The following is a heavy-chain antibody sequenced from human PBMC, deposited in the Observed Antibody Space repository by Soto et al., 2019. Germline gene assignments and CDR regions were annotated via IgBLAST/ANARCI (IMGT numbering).Heavy chain of an antibody. CDR3: ARVGGGRSYYFDY. CDR2: ISYDGSNK. J-gene: IGHJ4*02. Sequence: QVQLVESGGGVVQPGRSLRLSCAASGFTFSSYAMHWVRQAPGKGLEWVAVISYDGSNKYYADSVKGRFTISRDNSKNTLYLQMNSLRAEDTAVYYCARVGGGRSYYFDYWGQGTLVTVSS. V-gene: IGHV3-30-3*01. D-gene: IGHD1-26*01. CDR1: GFTFSSYA.